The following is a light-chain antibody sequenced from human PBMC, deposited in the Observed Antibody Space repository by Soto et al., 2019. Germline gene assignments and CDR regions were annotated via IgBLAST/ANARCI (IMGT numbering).Light chain of an antibody. J-gene: IGKJ5*01. CDR2: AAS. CDR1: QSISTF. CDR3: QQSYSTFPLT. Sequence: DIQMTQSPTSLSASVGDSVIITCRANQSISTFLNWYQQKPGKAPKLLMFAASILQTRVPSRFSGSGSGTDFTLTINSLQPEDFATYYCQQSYSTFPLTFGQGTRLEIK. V-gene: IGKV1-39*01.